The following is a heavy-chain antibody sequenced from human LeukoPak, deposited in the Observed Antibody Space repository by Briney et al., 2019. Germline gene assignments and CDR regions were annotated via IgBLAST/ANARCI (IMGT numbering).Heavy chain of an antibody. CDR2: IYTSGST. J-gene: IGHJ6*03. Sequence: PSETLSLTCTVSGGSISSSSYYWSWIRQPAGKGLEWIGRIYTSGSTNYNPSLKSRVTMSVDTSKNQFSLKLSSVTAADTAVYYCARDSYYDFWSGSTYYYYYYYMDVWGKGTTVTVSS. D-gene: IGHD3-3*01. CDR3: ARDSYYDFWSGSTYYYYYYYMDV. CDR1: GGSISSSSYY. V-gene: IGHV4-61*02.